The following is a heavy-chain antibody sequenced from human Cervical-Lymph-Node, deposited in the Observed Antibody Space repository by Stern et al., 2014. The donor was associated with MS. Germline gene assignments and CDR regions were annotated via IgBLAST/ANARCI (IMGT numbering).Heavy chain of an antibody. CDR2: IIPIFGTP. CDR3: AREVTMAGFDP. CDR1: GGTVSSHT. V-gene: IGHV1-69*06. D-gene: IGHD3-10*01. Sequence: MQLVESGAEVKKPGSSVKVSCKASGGTVSSHTISWVRQAPGQGLEWMGGIIPIFGTPNYALKFQGRVTITADKSTSTAYLELNSLRSDDSAVYYCAREVTMAGFDPWGQGTLVTVSS. J-gene: IGHJ5*02.